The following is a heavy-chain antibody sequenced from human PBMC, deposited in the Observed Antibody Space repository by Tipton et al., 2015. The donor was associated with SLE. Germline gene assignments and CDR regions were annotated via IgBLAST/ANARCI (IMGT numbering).Heavy chain of an antibody. D-gene: IGHD2-21*02. CDR1: GPSLSSSTYD. V-gene: IGHV4-39*07. Sequence: TLSLTCTVSGPSLSSSTYDWGWIRQPPGKGLEWIGSIYITGNTHYTPSLQSRVTMSVDTSKNQVSLKLRSVTAADTALYYCVRDGAGDLGAFDIWGPGTLVTVSS. J-gene: IGHJ3*02. CDR3: VRDGAGDLGAFDI. CDR2: IYITGNT.